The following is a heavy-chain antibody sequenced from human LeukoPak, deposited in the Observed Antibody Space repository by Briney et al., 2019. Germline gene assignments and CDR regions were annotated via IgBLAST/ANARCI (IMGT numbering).Heavy chain of an antibody. CDR1: GFTFSSYA. CDR2: ISSNGGST. J-gene: IGHJ4*02. V-gene: IGHV3-64D*06. Sequence: GGSLRLSCSASGFTFSSYAMHWVRQAPGKGLEYVSAISSNGGSTYYADSVKGRFTISRDNSKNTLYLQMSSLRAEDTAVYYCVKDLRIMITSGGVIDDDYWGQGTLVTVSS. CDR3: VKDLRIMITSGGVIDDDY. D-gene: IGHD3-16*02.